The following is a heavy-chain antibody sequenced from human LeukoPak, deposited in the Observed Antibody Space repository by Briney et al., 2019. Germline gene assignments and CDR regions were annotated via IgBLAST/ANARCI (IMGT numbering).Heavy chain of an antibody. CDR2: IIPILGIA. Sequence: ASAKVSCKASGGTFSSYAISWVRQAPGQGLEWMGRIIPILGIANYAQKFQGRVTITADKSTSTAYMELSSLRSEDTAVYYCARDLYCSGGSCLTPYYYYGMDVWGQGTTVTVSS. CDR3: ARDLYCSGGSCLTPYYYYGMDV. J-gene: IGHJ6*02. CDR1: GGTFSSYA. D-gene: IGHD2-15*01. V-gene: IGHV1-69*04.